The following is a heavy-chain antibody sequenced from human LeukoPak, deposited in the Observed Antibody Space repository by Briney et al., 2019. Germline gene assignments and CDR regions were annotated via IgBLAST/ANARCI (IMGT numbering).Heavy chain of an antibody. CDR1: GFTFSSYW. CDR3: ARSRTAYYNVYADF. Sequence: PGGSLRLSCVASGFTFSSYWMSWFRQAPGKGLEWVANIKEDGSEKYYADYVKGRFTISRDNAKNSLPLQMSSLRDEDTAVFYCARSRTAYYNVYADFWGQGTLVTVSS. J-gene: IGHJ4*02. CDR2: IKEDGSEK. V-gene: IGHV3-7*01. D-gene: IGHD1-26*01.